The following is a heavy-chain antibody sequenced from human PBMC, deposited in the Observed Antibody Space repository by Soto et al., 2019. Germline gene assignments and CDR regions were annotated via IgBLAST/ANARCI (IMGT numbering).Heavy chain of an antibody. CDR1: GFTFSSYG. Sequence: QVQLVESGGGVVQPGRSLGLSCAASGFTFSSYGMHWVRQAPGKGLEWVAVIWYDGRNTYYADSVKGRFTISRDNSKNTLYLQMNSLRAEDTAVYYCARTAYYYDSSGYYFDCWGQGTLVTVSS. CDR2: IWYDGRNT. V-gene: IGHV3-33*01. J-gene: IGHJ4*02. CDR3: ARTAYYYDSSGYYFDC. D-gene: IGHD3-22*01.